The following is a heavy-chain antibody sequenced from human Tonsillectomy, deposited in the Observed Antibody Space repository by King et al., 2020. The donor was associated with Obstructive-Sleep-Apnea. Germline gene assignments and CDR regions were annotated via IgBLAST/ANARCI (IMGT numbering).Heavy chain of an antibody. V-gene: IGHV3-30*02. CDR3: AKNSGRGDWAPFDY. D-gene: IGHD2-21*02. CDR2: IRFDEGNK. Sequence: VQLVESGGGVVQPGRSLRLSCAASGFTFSSYGMHWVRQAPGKGLEWVAFIRFDEGNKYFADSVKGRFTISRDNSKNTLYLQMNSLRAEDTAVYYCAKNSGRGDWAPFDYWGQGTLVTVSS. CDR1: GFTFSSYG. J-gene: IGHJ4*02.